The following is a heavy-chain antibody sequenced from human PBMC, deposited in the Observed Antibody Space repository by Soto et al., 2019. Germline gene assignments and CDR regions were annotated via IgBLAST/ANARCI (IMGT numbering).Heavy chain of an antibody. V-gene: IGHV3-9*01. D-gene: IGHD5-18*01. Sequence: EGQLVESGGDLLQPGKSLRLSCAASGFTFDEYAMHWVRQRPGQGLEWISGISWNGRKIGYAESVTGRVTISIDNAERSVLLQMNNLTPDDTAFYDCAKGGTAMVHFYHGLDVWGQGTTDTVSS. CDR1: GFTFDEYA. J-gene: IGHJ6*02. CDR2: ISWNGRKI. CDR3: AKGGTAMVHFYHGLDV.